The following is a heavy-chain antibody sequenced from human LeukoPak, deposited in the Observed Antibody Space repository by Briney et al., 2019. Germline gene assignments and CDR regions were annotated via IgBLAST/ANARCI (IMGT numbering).Heavy chain of an antibody. CDR1: GYTFTSYG. CDR2: MNPNSGNT. D-gene: IGHD3-22*01. V-gene: IGHV1-8*02. CDR3: ARAGSSGYYRDFDY. Sequence: ASVKVSCKASGYTFTSYGISWVRQATGQGLEWMGWMNPNSGNTGYAQTFQGRVTMTRNTSISTAYMELSSLRSEDTAVYYCARAGSSGYYRDFDYWGQGTLVTVSS. J-gene: IGHJ4*02.